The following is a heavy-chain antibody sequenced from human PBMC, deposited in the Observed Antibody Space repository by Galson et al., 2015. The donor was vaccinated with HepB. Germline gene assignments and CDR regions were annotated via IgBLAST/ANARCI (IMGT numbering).Heavy chain of an antibody. CDR1: GYTSTSYG. D-gene: IGHD2-15*01. Sequence: SVKVSCKASGYTSTSYGVTWVRQAPGQGLEWMGWINGYNDYTQYAQKFQDRVTLTKDTSTDTAYMELRSLRSDDTAIYYCARANFVVVVPRVPMAPYNWFEPGGQGTLVTVSS. CDR2: INGYNDYT. V-gene: IGHV1-18*01. CDR3: ARANFVVVVPRVPMAPYNWFEP. J-gene: IGHJ5*02.